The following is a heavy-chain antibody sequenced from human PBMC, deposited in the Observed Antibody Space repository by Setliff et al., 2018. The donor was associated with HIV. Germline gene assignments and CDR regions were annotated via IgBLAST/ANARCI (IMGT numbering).Heavy chain of an antibody. D-gene: IGHD1-20*01. Sequence: GASVKVSCKASGYNFNTYGVSWVRQAPGQGPEWMGWSSGFNAKTRYAPKFQDRVTLTTDTSTTTAHMELRSLRIDDTAIYYCARANSLLQYNEGWSPENPFNIWGQGTLVTVSS. CDR2: SSGFNAKT. J-gene: IGHJ4*03. CDR3: ARANSLLQYNEGWSPENPFNI. CDR1: GYNFNTYG. V-gene: IGHV1-18*01.